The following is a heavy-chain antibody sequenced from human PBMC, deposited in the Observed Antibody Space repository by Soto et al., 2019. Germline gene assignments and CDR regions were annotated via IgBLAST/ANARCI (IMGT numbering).Heavy chain of an antibody. J-gene: IGHJ4*02. CDR1: GFSSANYD. D-gene: IGHD3-22*01. V-gene: IGHV3-13*05. CDR2: SGTSDDP. CDR3: ARGRYDTRAYYFDY. Sequence: GRSRRLSCATAGFSSANYDMHWVRHVAGKSLGWVSGSGTSDDPYYSDSVKGRFTISTEDAKNSLSLQMNSLRAGDTAVYYCARGRYDTRAYYFDYWGQGIRVTVSS.